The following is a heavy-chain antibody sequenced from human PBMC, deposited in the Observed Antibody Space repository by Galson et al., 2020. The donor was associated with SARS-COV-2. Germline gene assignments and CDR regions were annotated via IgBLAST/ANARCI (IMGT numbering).Heavy chain of an antibody. CDR1: GGSISSGSYY. J-gene: IGHJ4*02. Sequence: SETLSLTCTVSGGSISSGSYYWSWIRQPAGKGLEWIGRIYANGGTNYNPSLKSRVAISVDTSKNQFSLNLKSVTAADTAVYYSARESRLDLYFDYWCPGALVTVSS. CDR3: ARESRLDLYFDY. D-gene: IGHD3-3*01. V-gene: IGHV4-61*02. CDR2: IYANGGT.